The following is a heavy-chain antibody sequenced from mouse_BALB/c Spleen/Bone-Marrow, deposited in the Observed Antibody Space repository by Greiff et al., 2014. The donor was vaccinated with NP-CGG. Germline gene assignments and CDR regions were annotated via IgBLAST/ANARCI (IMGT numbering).Heavy chain of an antibody. CDR2: INTGSTYI. Sequence: EVKVEESGGGLVKPGGSLKLSCAASGFTFSTYAMSWVRQTPEKRLEWVATINTGSTYIYYADSVKGRFTISRDNAKNTLYLQMSSLRSEDTAMFYCARPRMITTYFDVWGAGTTVTVSS. CDR1: GFTFSTYA. CDR3: ARPRMITTYFDV. V-gene: IGHV5-9-3*01. D-gene: IGHD2-4*01. J-gene: IGHJ1*01.